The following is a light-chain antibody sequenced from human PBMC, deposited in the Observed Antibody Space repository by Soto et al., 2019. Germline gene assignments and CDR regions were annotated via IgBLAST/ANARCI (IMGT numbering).Light chain of an antibody. CDR2: TAS. V-gene: IGKV1-39*01. J-gene: IGKJ1*01. CDR3: QQSYSRPRT. CDR1: QNISTY. Sequence: GDGVTITFRASQNISTYVNWYQQKPGKAPKLLIYTASSLQSGVPSRFSGSGSGTDFTLTISSLQPEDFATYFCQQSYSRPRTFGQGTKVDIK.